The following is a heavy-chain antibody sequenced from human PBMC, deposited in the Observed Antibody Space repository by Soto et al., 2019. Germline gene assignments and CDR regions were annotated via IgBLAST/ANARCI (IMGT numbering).Heavy chain of an antibody. CDR3: AGGSGWISDS. V-gene: IGHV3-7*05. J-gene: IGHJ4*02. Sequence: EVQLVESGGGLVQPGGSLRLSCAASEFTFSPYWMSWVRQAPGKGLEWVAIIKDDGGDEHYLEAVRGRFTISRDNAKKSLYLAMNSLRVEDTAMYYCAGGSGWISDSWGQGILVTVSS. CDR1: EFTFSPYW. CDR2: IKDDGGDE. D-gene: IGHD6-19*01.